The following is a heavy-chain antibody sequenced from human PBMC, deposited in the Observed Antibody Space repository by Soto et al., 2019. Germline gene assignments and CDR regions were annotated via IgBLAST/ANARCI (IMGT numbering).Heavy chain of an antibody. Sequence: QVQLVQSGAEVKKPGASVKVSCKASGYTFNRYAISWVRQAPGQGPEWMGWISAYNGNKNYAQKLQGRVTMTTDTSTSTTYMELRSLRSDDTAVYYCARLYYYDSSGYYYVEDFWGQGTLVTVSS. CDR2: ISAYNGNK. CDR3: ARLYYYDSSGYYYVEDF. V-gene: IGHV1-18*01. J-gene: IGHJ4*02. D-gene: IGHD3-22*01. CDR1: GYTFNRYA.